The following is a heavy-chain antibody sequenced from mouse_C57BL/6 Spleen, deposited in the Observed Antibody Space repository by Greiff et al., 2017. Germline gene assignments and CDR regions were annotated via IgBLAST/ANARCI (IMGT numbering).Heavy chain of an antibody. CDR3: ARPRNWDNYAMDY. V-gene: IGHV1-69*01. CDR1: GYTFTSYW. CDR2: IDPSDSYT. D-gene: IGHD4-1*01. J-gene: IGHJ4*01. Sequence: QVQLQQPGAELVMPGASVKLSCKASGYTFTSYWMHWVKQRPGQGLEWIGEIDPSDSYTNYNQKFKGKSTLTVDKSSSTAYMQLSSLTSEDSAVYYCARPRNWDNYAMDYWGQGTSVTVSS.